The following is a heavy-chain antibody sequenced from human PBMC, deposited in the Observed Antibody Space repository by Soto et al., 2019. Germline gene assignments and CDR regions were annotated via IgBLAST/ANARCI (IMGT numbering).Heavy chain of an antibody. V-gene: IGHV4-34*01. CDR2: INHSGST. D-gene: IGHD3-3*01. Sequence: SETLSLTCAVYGGSFNGYYWSWIRQPPGKGLEWIGEINHSGSTNYNPSLKSRVTISVDTSKNQFSLKLSSVTAADTAVYYCARGVTIFGVVRIHNDYWGQGTLVTVSS. CDR3: ARGVTIFGVVRIHNDY. J-gene: IGHJ4*02. CDR1: GGSFNGYY.